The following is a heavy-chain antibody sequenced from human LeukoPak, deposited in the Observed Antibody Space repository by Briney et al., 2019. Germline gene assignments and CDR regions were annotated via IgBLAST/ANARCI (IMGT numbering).Heavy chain of an antibody. Sequence: PSETLSLTCTVSGGSISSYYWSWIRQPPGKGLEWIGYIYYSGSTNYNPSLKSRVTISVDTSKNQFSLKLSSVTAADTAVYSCARGAGSTTSNDAFDIWGQGTVVTVSS. CDR1: GGSISSYY. V-gene: IGHV4-59*12. J-gene: IGHJ3*02. CDR2: IYYSGST. CDR3: ARGAGSTTSNDAFDI. D-gene: IGHD1-1*01.